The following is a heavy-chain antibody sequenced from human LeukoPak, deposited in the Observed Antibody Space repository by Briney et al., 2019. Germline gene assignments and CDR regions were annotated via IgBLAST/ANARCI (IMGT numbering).Heavy chain of an antibody. Sequence: GGSLRLSCAASGFTFDDYAMHWVRQAPGNGLEWVSGISWNSGSIGYADSVKGRFTISRDNAKNSLYLQMNSLRAEDTALYYCAKASYDRSGYYPFDYWGQGTLVTVSS. CDR2: ISWNSGSI. CDR1: GFTFDDYA. D-gene: IGHD3-22*01. V-gene: IGHV3-9*01. CDR3: AKASYDRSGYYPFDY. J-gene: IGHJ4*02.